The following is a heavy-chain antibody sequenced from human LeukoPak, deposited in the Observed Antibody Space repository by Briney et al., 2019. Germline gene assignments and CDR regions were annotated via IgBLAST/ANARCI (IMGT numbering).Heavy chain of an antibody. D-gene: IGHD5-12*01. CDR3: AREDIVATNHYFDY. CDR1: GATFSSYA. J-gene: IGHJ4*02. Sequence: GASVKVSCKASGATFSSYAISWVRQAPGQGLEWMGRIIPILGIANYAQKFQGRVTITADKSASTAYMELSSLRSEDTAVYYCAREDIVATNHYFDYWGQGTLVTVSS. V-gene: IGHV1-69*04. CDR2: IIPILGIA.